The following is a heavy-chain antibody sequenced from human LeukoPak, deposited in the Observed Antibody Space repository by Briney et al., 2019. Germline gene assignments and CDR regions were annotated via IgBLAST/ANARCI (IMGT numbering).Heavy chain of an antibody. D-gene: IGHD1-14*01. CDR3: ARAPEYGLYYFDY. J-gene: IGHJ4*02. CDR1: GGSISSSSYY. V-gene: IGHV4-39*07. Sequence: SETLSLTCTASGGSISSSSYYWGWIRQPPGKGLEWIGNIYYSGSTYYNPSLKSRVSISVDTSKNQFSLKLTSVTAADTAVYYCARAPEYGLYYFDYWGQGTLVTVSS. CDR2: IYYSGST.